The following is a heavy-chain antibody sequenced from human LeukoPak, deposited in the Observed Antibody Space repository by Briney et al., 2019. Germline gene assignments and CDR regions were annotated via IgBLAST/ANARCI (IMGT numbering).Heavy chain of an antibody. J-gene: IGHJ4*02. Sequence: GTSVKVSCKASGFTFSNSAFQWVRQARGQRLEWIGWIVVGSDSTKYAQKFQERVTITRDMSTSTAYMELSSLRSEDTAVYYCAAVYGATIRYFDYWGQGTLVTVSS. CDR3: AAVYGATIRYFDY. CDR1: GFTFSNSA. D-gene: IGHD4-17*01. CDR2: IVVGSDST. V-gene: IGHV1-58*01.